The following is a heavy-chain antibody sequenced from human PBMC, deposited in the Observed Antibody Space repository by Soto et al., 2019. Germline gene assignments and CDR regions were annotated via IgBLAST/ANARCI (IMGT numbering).Heavy chain of an antibody. CDR2: IYWDDGK. CDR3: AHRRYRFLEWSIFDY. V-gene: IGHV2-5*02. CDR1: GFSLITSGVG. D-gene: IGHD3-3*01. J-gene: IGHJ4*02. Sequence: SGPTLVNPTQTLTLTCTFSGFSLITSGVGVGCIRQPPGKALEWLALIYWDDGKRYSPSLKSRLTITKDTSKNQVVLTMTNMDPVDTATYYCAHRRYRFLEWSIFDYWGQGTLVTVSS.